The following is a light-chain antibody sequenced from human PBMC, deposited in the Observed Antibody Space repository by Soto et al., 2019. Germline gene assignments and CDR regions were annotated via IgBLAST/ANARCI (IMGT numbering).Light chain of an antibody. CDR3: QAWDSSTAV. V-gene: IGLV3-1*01. CDR2: QDG. CDR1: KLGHKY. J-gene: IGLJ2*01. Sequence: SSELTQPPSVSVSPGQTASITCSGDKLGHKYACWYQQKPGQSPVLVIYQDGKRPSGIPERFSGSNSGNTATLTISGTQAMDEADYYCQAWDSSTAVFGGGTKVTVL.